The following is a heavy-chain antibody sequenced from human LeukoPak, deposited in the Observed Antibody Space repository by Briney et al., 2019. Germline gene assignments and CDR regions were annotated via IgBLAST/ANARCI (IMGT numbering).Heavy chain of an antibody. D-gene: IGHD2-15*01. J-gene: IGHJ4*02. V-gene: IGHV4-59*12. CDR2: IYYSGST. CDR1: GGSISSYY. CDR3: ARDLVVAAGFFDY. Sequence: SETLSLTCTVSGGSISSYYWSWIRQPPGKGLEWIGYIYYSGSTNYNPSLKSRVTISVDTSKNQSSLKLSSVTAADTAVYYCARDLVVAAGFFDYWGQGTLVTVSS.